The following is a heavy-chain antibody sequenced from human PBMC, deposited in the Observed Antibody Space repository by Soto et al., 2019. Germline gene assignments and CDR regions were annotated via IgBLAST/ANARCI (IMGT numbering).Heavy chain of an antibody. CDR1: GFTFSSYA. J-gene: IGHJ4*02. CDR3: AKAHSPSTTVIDFDY. V-gene: IGHV3-23*01. CDR2: ISGSGGST. D-gene: IGHD4-17*01. Sequence: EVQLLESGGGLVQPGGSLRLSCAASGFTFSSYAMSWVRQAPGKGLEWVSAISGSGGSTYYADSVKGRFTISRDNSKNTLYLQMNSLRAEDTAVYYCAKAHSPSTTVIDFDYWGQGTLVTVPS.